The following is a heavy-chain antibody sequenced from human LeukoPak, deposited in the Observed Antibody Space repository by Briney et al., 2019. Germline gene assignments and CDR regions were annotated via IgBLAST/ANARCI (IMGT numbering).Heavy chain of an antibody. J-gene: IGHJ5*02. Sequence: GGSLRLSCAASGFTFSSYAMSWVRQAPGKGLEWVSAISGSGGSTYYADSVKGRFTISRDNSKNTLYLQMNSLRAEDTAVYYCAKWDKFGELSNWFDPWGQGTLVTVSS. V-gene: IGHV3-23*01. CDR3: AKWDKFGELSNWFDP. CDR2: ISGSGGST. D-gene: IGHD3-10*01. CDR1: GFTFSSYA.